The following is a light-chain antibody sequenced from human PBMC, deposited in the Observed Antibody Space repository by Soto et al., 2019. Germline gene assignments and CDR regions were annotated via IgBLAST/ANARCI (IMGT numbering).Light chain of an antibody. Sequence: QSALTQPPSASGSPGQSVAISCTGTSSDVGGYNYVSWYQQHPGKAPQVMIYEVSKRPSGVPDRFSGSKSGNTASLTVSGLQAEDEADYYCSSYAGSDSYVFGTGTKVT. CDR2: EVS. V-gene: IGLV2-8*01. J-gene: IGLJ1*01. CDR3: SSYAGSDSYV. CDR1: SSDVGGYNY.